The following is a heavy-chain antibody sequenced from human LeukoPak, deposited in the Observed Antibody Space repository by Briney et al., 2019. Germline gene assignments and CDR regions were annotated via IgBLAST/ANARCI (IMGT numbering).Heavy chain of an antibody. Sequence: QPGGSLRLSCAASGFTFSSYEMHWVCQAPGKGLEWISYISSSGSTIYSADAVKGRFTISRDNAKNSLYLQVNSLRAEDTAVYYCARVHYNTAMVDIDYWGQGTLVTVSS. CDR3: ARVHYNTAMVDIDY. J-gene: IGHJ4*02. D-gene: IGHD5-18*01. V-gene: IGHV3-48*03. CDR1: GFTFSSYE. CDR2: ISSSGSTI.